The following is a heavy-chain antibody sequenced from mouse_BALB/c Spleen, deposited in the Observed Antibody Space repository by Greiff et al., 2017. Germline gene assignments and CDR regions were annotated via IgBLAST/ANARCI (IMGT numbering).Heavy chain of an antibody. D-gene: IGHD1-1*01. CDR2: IYPGSGST. Sequence: QVQLQQPGAGLVKPGTSVELSCKASGYTFTSYWINWVKLRPGQGLEWIGDIYPGSGSTNYNEKFKSKATLTVDTSSSTAYMQLSSLASEDSALYYCAREGTTVYFDYWGQGTTLTVSS. CDR1: GYTFTSYW. J-gene: IGHJ2*01. V-gene: IGHV1-55*01. CDR3: AREGTTVYFDY.